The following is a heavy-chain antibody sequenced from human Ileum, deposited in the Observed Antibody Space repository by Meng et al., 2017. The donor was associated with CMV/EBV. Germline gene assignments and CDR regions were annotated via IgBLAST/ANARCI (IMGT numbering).Heavy chain of an antibody. D-gene: IGHD6-13*01. CDR3: AREGSAVH. Sequence: QVQLQESGPGLVKPSETLSLTCTVSGTSITGYYWSWIRQSVAKGLEWIGRIYTSGSTNYNPSLHSRVSMSIDTSKNQFSLKLRSVTAADTAVYYCAREGSAVHWGQGTLVTVSS. CDR2: IYTSGST. V-gene: IGHV4-4*07. CDR1: GTSITGYY. J-gene: IGHJ4*02.